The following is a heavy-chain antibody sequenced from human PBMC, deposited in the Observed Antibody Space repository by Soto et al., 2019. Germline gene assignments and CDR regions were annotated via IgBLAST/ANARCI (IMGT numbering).Heavy chain of an antibody. Sequence: GGSLRLSCAASGFTFSSYGMHWVRQAPGKGLEWVAVIWYDGSNKYYADSVKGRFTISRDNSKNTLYLQMNSLRAEDTAVYYCARDLLAAANPYYFDYWGQGTLVTVSS. V-gene: IGHV3-33*01. D-gene: IGHD6-13*01. CDR2: IWYDGSNK. CDR3: ARDLLAAANPYYFDY. J-gene: IGHJ4*02. CDR1: GFTFSSYG.